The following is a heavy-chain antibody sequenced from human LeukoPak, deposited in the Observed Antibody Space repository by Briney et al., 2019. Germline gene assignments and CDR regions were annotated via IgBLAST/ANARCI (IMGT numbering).Heavy chain of an antibody. J-gene: IGHJ3*02. V-gene: IGHV3-30-3*01. D-gene: IGHD2-21*01. CDR2: ISYDGSNK. Sequence: GRSLRLSCAASGFTFSSYAMHWVRQAPGKGLEWVAVISYDGSNKYYADSVKGRFTISRDNSKNTLYLQMNSLRAEDTAVYYCARQSLSLWPQRVNAFDIWGQGTMVTVSS. CDR3: ARQSLSLWPQRVNAFDI. CDR1: GFTFSSYA.